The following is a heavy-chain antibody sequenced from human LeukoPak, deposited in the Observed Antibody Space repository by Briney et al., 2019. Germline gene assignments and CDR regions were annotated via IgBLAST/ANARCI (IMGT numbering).Heavy chain of an antibody. J-gene: IGHJ4*02. V-gene: IGHV3-48*02. CDR3: ARDPRSGYYSFDY. CDR1: GFTVSSNY. CDR2: ISSSSSTI. D-gene: IGHD3-3*01. Sequence: GGSLRLSCAASGFTVSSNYMSWVRQAPGKGLEWVSYISSSSSTIYYADSVKGRFTISRDNAKNSLYLQMNSLRDEDTAVYYCARDPRSGYYSFDYWGQGTLVTVSS.